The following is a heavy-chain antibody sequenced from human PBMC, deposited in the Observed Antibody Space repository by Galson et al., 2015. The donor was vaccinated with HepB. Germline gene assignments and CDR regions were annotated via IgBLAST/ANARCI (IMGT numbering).Heavy chain of an antibody. D-gene: IGHD3-9*01. CDR2: INPSGGST. Sequence: QSGAEVKRPGTSVKVSCKASGYTFTTYYIHWVRQAPGQGPEWMGIINPSGGSTNYAQKFQGRVTMTRDTSTSTVYMELNSLRSEDTAEYYCARGPTYYDVLTGLGDSYYFDPWGQGTLVTVSS. CDR1: GYTFTTYY. J-gene: IGHJ4*02. CDR3: ARGPTYYDVLTGLGDSYYFDP. V-gene: IGHV1-46*01.